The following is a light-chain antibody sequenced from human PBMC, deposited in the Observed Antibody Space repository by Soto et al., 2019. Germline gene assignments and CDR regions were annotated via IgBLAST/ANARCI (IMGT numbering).Light chain of an antibody. CDR3: HRFGSSSPTT. CDR2: GAS. V-gene: IGKV3-20*01. Sequence: EIVLTQSPGTLSLSPGERATLSCRASQSVSSRYLAWYQQKPGQAPRLLIYGASSRATGIPARFSGGGSGTEFSLTISRLEPEDFAVYHCHRFGSSSPTTFGQGTRLEIK. J-gene: IGKJ5*01. CDR1: QSVSSRY.